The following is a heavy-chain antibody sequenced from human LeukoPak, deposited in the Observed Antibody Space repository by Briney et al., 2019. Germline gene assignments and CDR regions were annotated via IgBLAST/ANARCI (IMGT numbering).Heavy chain of an antibody. V-gene: IGHV3-23*01. D-gene: IGHD1-26*01. CDR3: ARVRVGATYFDY. CDR1: GFTFSSYS. J-gene: IGHJ4*02. Sequence: PGGSLRLSCAASGFTFSSYSMNWVRQPPGKGLEWVSAISGSGGSTYYADSVKGRFTISRDNSKNTLYLQMNSLRAEDTAVYYCARVRVGATYFDYWGQGTLVTVSS. CDR2: ISGSGGST.